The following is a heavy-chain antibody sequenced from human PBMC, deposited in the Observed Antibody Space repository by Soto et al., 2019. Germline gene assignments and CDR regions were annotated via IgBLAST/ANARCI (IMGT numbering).Heavy chain of an antibody. J-gene: IGHJ4*02. Sequence: GGSLRLSCVVSGFIPSSYAMSWVRQAPGKGLEWVSGISGSGGATSYADSVKGRFTISRDNSKNTLYLQMNSLSAEDTAIYYCAKDAIMVSSSLNYFDFWGQGPLVTV. CDR1: GFIPSSYA. CDR3: AKDAIMVSSSLNYFDF. CDR2: ISGSGGAT. D-gene: IGHD6-13*01. V-gene: IGHV3-23*01.